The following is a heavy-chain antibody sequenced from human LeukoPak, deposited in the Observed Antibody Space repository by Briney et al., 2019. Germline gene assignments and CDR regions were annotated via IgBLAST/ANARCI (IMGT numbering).Heavy chain of an antibody. CDR1: GGSISSYY. Sequence: SETLSLTCTVSGGSISSYYWGWIRQPPGKGLEWIGSIYYSGSTYYNPSLKSRVTISVDTSKNQFSLNLSSVTAADTAVYYCATGGTLYSSKTWGQGTLVTVSS. J-gene: IGHJ5*02. CDR3: ATGGTLYSSKT. D-gene: IGHD6-13*01. V-gene: IGHV4-39*07. CDR2: IYYSGST.